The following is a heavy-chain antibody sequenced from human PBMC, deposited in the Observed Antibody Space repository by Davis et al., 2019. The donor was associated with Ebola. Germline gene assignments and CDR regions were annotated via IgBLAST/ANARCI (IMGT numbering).Heavy chain of an antibody. CDR1: GYTFTAYY. V-gene: IGHV1-2*04. CDR2: IDPQSGGT. Sequence: ASVKVSCNTSGYTFTAYYIHWVRQAPGQGLEWMGWIDPQSGGTNYAQQFQEWVTMTRDASIDTAYIELSSPRSDATAVYYCAKDLEDQFVSYALDVWGQGTTVTVSS. D-gene: IGHD6-6*01. CDR3: AKDLEDQFVSYALDV. J-gene: IGHJ6*02.